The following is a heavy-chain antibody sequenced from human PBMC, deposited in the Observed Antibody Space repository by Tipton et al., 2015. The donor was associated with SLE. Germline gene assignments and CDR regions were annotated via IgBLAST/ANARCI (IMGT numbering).Heavy chain of an antibody. D-gene: IGHD6-13*01. CDR1: GGSISSYY. CDR2: IYYSGST. CDR3: ARLCGYGPPAGTLDY. V-gene: IGHV4-59*01. Sequence: TLSLTCTVSGGSISSYYWSWIRQPPGKGLEWIGYIYYSGSTNYNPSLKSRVTISVDTSKNQFSLKLSSVTAADTAVYYCARLCGYGPPAGTLDYWGQGTLVTVSS. J-gene: IGHJ4*02.